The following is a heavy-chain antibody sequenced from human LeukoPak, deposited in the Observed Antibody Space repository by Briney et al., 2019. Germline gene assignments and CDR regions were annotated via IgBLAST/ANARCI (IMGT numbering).Heavy chain of an antibody. V-gene: IGHV4-4*02. D-gene: IGHD2-2*01. Sequence: SGTLSLTCAVSGGSISSGNWWSWIRQPPGKGLEWIGEIYHSGNTVYNPPLKSRVTISVDNSNNQFSLKLTSVIAADTAVYYCARNGASSSVVDWGQGTLVTVSS. J-gene: IGHJ4*02. CDR2: IYHSGNT. CDR1: GGSISSGNW. CDR3: ARNGASSSVVD.